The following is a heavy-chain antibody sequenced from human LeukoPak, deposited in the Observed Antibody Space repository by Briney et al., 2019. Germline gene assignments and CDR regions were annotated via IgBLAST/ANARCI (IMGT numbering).Heavy chain of an antibody. CDR1: GGSVSSGSYY. CDR2: IYYSGST. D-gene: IGHD5-12*01. CDR3: ARVSYDYPSYYYIDV. Sequence: SETLSLTCTVSGGSVSSGSYYWSWIRQPPGKGQEWIGYIYYSGSTNYNPSLKSRATISVDTSKNQFSLKLSSVTAADTAVYYCARVSYDYPSYYYIDVWGKGTTVTVSS. V-gene: IGHV4-61*01. J-gene: IGHJ6*03.